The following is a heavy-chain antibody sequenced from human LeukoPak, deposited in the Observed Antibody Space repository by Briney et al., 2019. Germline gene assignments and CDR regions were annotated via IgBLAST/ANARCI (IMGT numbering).Heavy chain of an antibody. CDR2: ISYDGSNK. CDR1: GFTFSSYA. V-gene: IGHV3-30-3*01. Sequence: PGRSLRLSCAASGFTFSSYAMHWVRQAPGKGLEWVAVISYDGSNKYYADSVKGRFTISRDNSKNTLYLQMNSLRAEDTAVYYCASEGEGDYSPHWFDPWGQGTLVTVSS. J-gene: IGHJ5*02. D-gene: IGHD4-17*01. CDR3: ASEGEGDYSPHWFDP.